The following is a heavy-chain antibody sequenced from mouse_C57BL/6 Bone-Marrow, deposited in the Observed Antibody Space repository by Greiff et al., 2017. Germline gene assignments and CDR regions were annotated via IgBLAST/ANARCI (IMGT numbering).Heavy chain of an antibody. CDR2: IHPNSGST. CDR3: ARGNTGVATDY. V-gene: IGHV1-64*01. D-gene: IGHD1-1*01. CDR1: GYTFTSYW. J-gene: IGHJ2*01. Sequence: QVQLKQPGAELVKPGASVKLSCKASGYTFTSYWMHWVKQRPGQGLEWIGMIHPNSGSTNYNEKFKSKATLTVDKSSSTAYMQLSRLTSEDSAVYYCARGNTGVATDYWGQGTTLTVSS.